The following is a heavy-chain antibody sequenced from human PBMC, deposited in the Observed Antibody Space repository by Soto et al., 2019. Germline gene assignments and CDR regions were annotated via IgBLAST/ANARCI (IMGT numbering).Heavy chain of an antibody. J-gene: IGHJ5*02. V-gene: IGHV4-39*07. D-gene: IGHD1-26*01. CDR1: GGSISSNNYY. CDR2: IHYSGST. CDR3: ARGEWFDP. Sequence: PSETLSLTCSVSGGSISSNNYYWGWIRQPPGQGLEWIGSIHYSGSTYDSPSLKSRVAISVDTSKNQFSLKLSSVTAADTAVYYCARGEWFDPWGQGTLVTVSS.